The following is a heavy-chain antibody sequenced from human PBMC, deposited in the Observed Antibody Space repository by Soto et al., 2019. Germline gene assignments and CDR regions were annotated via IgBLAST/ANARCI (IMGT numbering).Heavy chain of an antibody. D-gene: IGHD6-13*01. CDR1: GFSLTTSGVG. CDR2: IYGDDDK. CDR3: AHNPSSSTNWYIRDDWFDP. Sequence: QITLNESGPALVKPTQTLTLTCTFSGFSLTTSGVGVHWLRQPPGKALEWLAVIYGDDDKRYNPSLETRLTITKDTSKHQVVLTMTNMDPLDTATYYCAHNPSSSTNWYIRDDWFDPWGQGTLVTVSS. V-gene: IGHV2-5*02. J-gene: IGHJ5*02.